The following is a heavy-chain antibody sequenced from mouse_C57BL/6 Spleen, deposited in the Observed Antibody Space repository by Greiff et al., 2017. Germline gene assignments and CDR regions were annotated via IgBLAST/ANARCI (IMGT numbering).Heavy chain of an antibody. V-gene: IGHV1-15*01. D-gene: IGHD4-1*02. CDR3: TQRGPDRYFDV. Sequence: QVQLKQSGAELVRPGASVTLSCKASGYTFTDYEMHWVKQTPVHGLEWIGAIDPETGGTAYNQKFKGKAILTADKSSSTAYMELRSLTSEDSAVYYCTQRGPDRYFDVGGTGTTVTVSS. CDR1: GYTFTDYE. CDR2: IDPETGGT. J-gene: IGHJ1*03.